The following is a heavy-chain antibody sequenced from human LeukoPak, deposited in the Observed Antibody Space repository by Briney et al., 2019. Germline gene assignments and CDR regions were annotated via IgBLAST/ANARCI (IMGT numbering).Heavy chain of an antibody. V-gene: IGHV1-18*01. D-gene: IGHD3-22*01. CDR3: ARDKYYYDSSPYYYGMDV. J-gene: IGHJ6*02. CDR1: GYTFTSYG. Sequence: ASVTVSCTASGYTFTSYGISWVRQAPGQGLEWMGWISAYNGNTNYAQKLQGRVTMTTDTSTSTAYMELRSLRSDDTAVYYCARDKYYYDSSPYYYGMDVWGQGTTVTVSS. CDR2: ISAYNGNT.